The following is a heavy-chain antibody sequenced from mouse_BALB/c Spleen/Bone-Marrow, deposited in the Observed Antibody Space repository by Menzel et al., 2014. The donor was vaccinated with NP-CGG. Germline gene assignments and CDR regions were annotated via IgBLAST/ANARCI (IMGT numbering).Heavy chain of an antibody. Sequence: EVKLQESGTVLARPGASVKMSCKASGYSFTSYWMHWVKRRPGQGLEWIGAIYPGNSNTNYNQKFTGKAKLTAVTSASTAYMELSSLTNEDSAVYYCTVSLTLYYFDYWGQGTTLTVSS. J-gene: IGHJ2*01. CDR2: IYPGNSNT. D-gene: IGHD5-1*01. CDR1: GYSFTSYW. V-gene: IGHV1-5*01. CDR3: TVSLTLYYFDY.